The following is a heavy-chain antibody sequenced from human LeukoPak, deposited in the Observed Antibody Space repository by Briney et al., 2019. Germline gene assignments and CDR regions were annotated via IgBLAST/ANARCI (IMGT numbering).Heavy chain of an antibody. Sequence: GGSLRLSCATSGLNFSGSAMLWLPQASGKGREWMVRIRSKANNYATTYLASVKGRFAISRDASNNTAYLQMNTLQIDDTAVYYCCRIGPSCGGDCYVDYWGQGTHVTVSS. D-gene: IGHD2-21*02. V-gene: IGHV3-73*01. CDR2: IRSKANNYAT. J-gene: IGHJ4*02. CDR1: GLNFSGSA. CDR3: CRIGPSCGGDCYVDY.